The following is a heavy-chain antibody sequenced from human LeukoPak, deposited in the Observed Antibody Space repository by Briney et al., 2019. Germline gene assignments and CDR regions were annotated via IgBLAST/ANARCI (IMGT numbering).Heavy chain of an antibody. CDR2: IYYSGST. CDR1: GGSISSGDYY. CDR3: ATRDYGDYQFDY. D-gene: IGHD4-17*01. J-gene: IGHJ4*02. Sequence: SQTLSLTCTVSGGSISSGDYYWSWIRQPPGKGLEWIGYIYYSGSTYYNPSLKSRVTISVDTSKNQFSLKLSSVTAADTAVYYCATRDYGDYQFDYWGQGTQVTVSS. V-gene: IGHV4-30-4*01.